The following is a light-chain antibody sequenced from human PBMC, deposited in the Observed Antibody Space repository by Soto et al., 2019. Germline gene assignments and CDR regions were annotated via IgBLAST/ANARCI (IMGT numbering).Light chain of an antibody. CDR1: QTVSSNF. CDR3: QQYGSSPET. J-gene: IGKJ1*01. CDR2: GAS. V-gene: IGKV3-20*01. Sequence: QSPNTLSVTPRERATLSCRASQTVSSNFLAWYQQRPGQAPRLLIYGASSRAAGIPDRFSGSGSGTDFTLTISRLEPEDLAVYYCQQYGSSPETFAQGAKV.